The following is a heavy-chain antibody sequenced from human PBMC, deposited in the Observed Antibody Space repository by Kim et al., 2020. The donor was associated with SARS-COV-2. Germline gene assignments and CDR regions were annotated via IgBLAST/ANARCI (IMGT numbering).Heavy chain of an antibody. V-gene: IGHV3-9*01. D-gene: IGHD2-15*01. J-gene: IGHJ4*02. Sequence: SLKGRFTISRDNVKNSLYLQLNSLKTEDTAVYYCAKALRKTGSYYSLFDSWGQGTLVTVSS. CDR3: AKALRKTGSYYSLFDS.